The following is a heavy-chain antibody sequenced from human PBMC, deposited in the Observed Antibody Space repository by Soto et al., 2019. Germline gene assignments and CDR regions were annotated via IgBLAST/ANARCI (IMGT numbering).Heavy chain of an antibody. J-gene: IGHJ6*02. Sequence: GGSLRLACAASGFTVSSNYMSWVRQAPGNGLEWVSVIYSGGSTYYADSVKGRFTISRDNSKNTLYLQMNSLRAEDTAVYYCAXVTYDYGDRNYYYGMDVWGQGTTVTVSS. D-gene: IGHD4-17*01. CDR3: AXVTYDYGDRNYYYGMDV. CDR2: IYSGGST. V-gene: IGHV3-53*01. CDR1: GFTVSSNY.